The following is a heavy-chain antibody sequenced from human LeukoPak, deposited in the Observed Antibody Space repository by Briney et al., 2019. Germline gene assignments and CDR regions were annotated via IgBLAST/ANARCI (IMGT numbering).Heavy chain of an antibody. V-gene: IGHV4-4*07. Sequence: SETLSLTCTVSGGSISSYYWSWIRQPAGKGLEWIGRIYTSGSSNYNPSLKSRVTMSVDTSKNQFSLKLSSVTAADTAVYYCARDSQLWSPLFYFEYWGQGTLVTVSS. CDR2: IYTSGSS. CDR3: ARDSQLWSPLFYFEY. CDR1: GGSISSYY. D-gene: IGHD3-10*01. J-gene: IGHJ4*02.